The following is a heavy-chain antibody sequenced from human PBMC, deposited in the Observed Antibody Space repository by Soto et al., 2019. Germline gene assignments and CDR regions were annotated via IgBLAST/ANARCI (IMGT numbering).Heavy chain of an antibody. CDR2: ISSSSSTI. CDR1: GFTFSSYS. V-gene: IGHV3-48*01. CDR3: ARDQQQLVRGGLDAFDI. J-gene: IGHJ3*02. D-gene: IGHD6-13*01. Sequence: GGTLRLSCAASGFTFSSYSMNWVRQAPGKGLEWVSYISSSSSTIYYADSVKGRFTISRDNAKNSLYLQMNSLRAEDTAVYYCARDQQQLVRGGLDAFDIWGQGTMVTVSS.